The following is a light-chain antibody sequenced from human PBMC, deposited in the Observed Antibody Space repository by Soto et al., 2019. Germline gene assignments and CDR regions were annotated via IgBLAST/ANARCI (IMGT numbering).Light chain of an antibody. V-gene: IGKV3-20*01. J-gene: IGKJ1*01. Sequence: EIELTQSPGTLSLSPGERATLSCRASQSVSSNSLAWYQQKPGQAPRLLIYGASSRATGIPDRFSGSGSETDFTLTISRLEPEDFATYYCQQYTTYAGTFGQGTKVEVK. CDR2: GAS. CDR3: QQYTTYAGT. CDR1: QSVSSNS.